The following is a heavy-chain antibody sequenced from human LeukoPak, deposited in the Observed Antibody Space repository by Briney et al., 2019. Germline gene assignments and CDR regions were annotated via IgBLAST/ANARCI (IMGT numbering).Heavy chain of an antibody. CDR1: AGSISSGGYY. CDR2: IYYSGST. Sequence: SQTLSLTCTVSAGSISSGGYYWSWIRQHPGKGLEWIGYIYYSGSTYYNPSLKSRVTISVDTSKNQFSLKLSSVTAADTAVYYCARDRDYGDAAFDIWGQGTMVTVSS. J-gene: IGHJ3*02. CDR3: ARDRDYGDAAFDI. V-gene: IGHV4-31*03. D-gene: IGHD4-17*01.